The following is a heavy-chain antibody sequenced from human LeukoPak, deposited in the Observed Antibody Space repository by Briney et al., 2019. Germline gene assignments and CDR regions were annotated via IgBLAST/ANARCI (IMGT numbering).Heavy chain of an antibody. V-gene: IGHV4-59*01. Sequence: SETLSLTCTVSGGSISSYYWSWIRQPPGKGLEWIGYIYYSGSTNYNPSLKSRVTISVDTSKNQFSLKLSSVTAADTAVYYCAREVAQGVDYWGQGTLVTVSS. CDR1: GGSISSYY. CDR3: AREVAQGVDY. CDR2: IYYSGST. J-gene: IGHJ4*02.